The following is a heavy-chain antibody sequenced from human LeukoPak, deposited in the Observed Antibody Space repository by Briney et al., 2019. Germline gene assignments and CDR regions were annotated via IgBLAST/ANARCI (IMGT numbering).Heavy chain of an antibody. CDR2: FYNSGST. CDR1: GGSISNYY. Sequence: SETLSLTCSVSGGSISNYYWSWIRQPAGKGLEWIGRFYNSGSTNCNPSLKSRVTMSVDTSKNQFSLKLSFVTAADTAVYYCARDVIITGTTSIDYWGQGTLVTVSS. V-gene: IGHV4-4*07. D-gene: IGHD1-7*01. J-gene: IGHJ4*02. CDR3: ARDVIITGTTSIDY.